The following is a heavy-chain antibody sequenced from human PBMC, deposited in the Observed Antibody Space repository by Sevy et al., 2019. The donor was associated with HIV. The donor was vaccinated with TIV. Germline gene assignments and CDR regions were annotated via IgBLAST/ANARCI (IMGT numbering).Heavy chain of an antibody. V-gene: IGHV1-69*01. J-gene: IGHJ3*02. Sequence: FSSYAISWVRQAPGQGLEWMGGIIPIFGTANYAQKFQGRVTITADESTSTAYMELSSLRSEDTAVYYCARAGLEYYDSSGYPIPFDIWGQGTMVTVSS. CDR2: IIPIFGTA. CDR3: ARAGLEYYDSSGYPIPFDI. CDR1: FSSYA. D-gene: IGHD3-22*01.